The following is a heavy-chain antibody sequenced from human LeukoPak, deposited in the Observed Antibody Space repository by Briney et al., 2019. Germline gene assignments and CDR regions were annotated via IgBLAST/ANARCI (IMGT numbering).Heavy chain of an antibody. CDR1: GYTFTGHY. J-gene: IGHJ4*02. D-gene: IGHD3-22*01. CDR2: INPNSGAA. CDR3: ASRTNYYDSSGNYHGGFFFDY. V-gene: IGHV1-2*02. Sequence: ASVKVSCKASGYTFTGHYMHWVRQAPGQGPEWMGWINPNSGAANYAQNFQGRVTMTRDTSISTAYMELSSLRSDDTAVYYCASRTNYYDSSGNYHGGFFFDYWGQGTLVTVSS.